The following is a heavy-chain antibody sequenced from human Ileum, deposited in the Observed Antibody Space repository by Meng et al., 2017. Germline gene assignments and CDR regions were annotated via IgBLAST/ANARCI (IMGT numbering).Heavy chain of an antibody. CDR3: VREFRGGYGDY. CDR1: EYSFSNYY. CDR2: SNPGGGST. V-gene: IGHV1-46*01. D-gene: IGHD5-12*01. J-gene: IGHJ4*02. Sequence: ASVKVSCKSSEYSFSNYYLHWMRQAPGQGREWLGVSNPGGGSTNYAQKFQGRVTMTRDTSANTVYMELGSLKSEDKDGYYGVREFRGGYGDYWGQGTLVTVYS.